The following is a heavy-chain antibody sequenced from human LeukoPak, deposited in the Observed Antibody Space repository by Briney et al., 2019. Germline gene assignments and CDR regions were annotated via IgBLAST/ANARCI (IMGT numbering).Heavy chain of an antibody. Sequence: PSETLSLTCTVSGGSISSYYWSWIRQPPGKGLEWIGYIYYSGSTNYNPSLKSRVTISVDTSKNQFSLKLSSVTAADTAAYYCARGGSGSYFEYWGQGTLVTVSS. CDR1: GGSISSYY. D-gene: IGHD3-10*01. J-gene: IGHJ4*02. CDR3: ARGGSGSYFEY. CDR2: IYYSGST. V-gene: IGHV4-59*08.